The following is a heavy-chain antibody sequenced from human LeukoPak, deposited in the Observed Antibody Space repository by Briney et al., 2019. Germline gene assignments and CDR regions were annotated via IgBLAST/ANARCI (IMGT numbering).Heavy chain of an antibody. CDR1: GYSFTNYW. J-gene: IGHJ4*02. V-gene: IGHV5-51*01. D-gene: IGHD7-27*01. Sequence: GESLKISCKGSGYSFTNYWIAWMRQMPGKGLEWMGIIYPGDSDTRYSPSFQGQVTNSADKSISTAYLQWSSLKASDTAMYYCARLSGEQTYDYWGQGTLVTVSS. CDR3: ARLSGEQTYDY. CDR2: IYPGDSDT.